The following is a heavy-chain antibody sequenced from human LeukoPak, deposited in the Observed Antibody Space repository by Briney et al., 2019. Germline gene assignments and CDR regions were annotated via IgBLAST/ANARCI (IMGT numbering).Heavy chain of an antibody. V-gene: IGHV4-59*01. CDR2: IYYSGST. Sequence: SETLSLTCTVSGGSISTYYWTWIRQPPGKGLEWIGYIYYSGSTSYSPSLKSRVTISVDTSKNQFSLKLSSVTAADTAVYYCARYYYDSSGPWRYYGLWGRGTLVTVSS. J-gene: IGHJ2*01. D-gene: IGHD3-22*01. CDR1: GGSISTYY. CDR3: ARYYYDSSGPWRYYGL.